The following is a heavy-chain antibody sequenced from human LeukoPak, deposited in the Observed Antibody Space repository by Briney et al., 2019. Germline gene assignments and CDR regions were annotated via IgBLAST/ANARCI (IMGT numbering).Heavy chain of an antibody. V-gene: IGHV3-53*01. CDR3: AREGIVSSTYYFDY. J-gene: IGHJ4*02. CDR1: GFSVSNYY. CDR2: IYSGGNT. Sequence: GGSLRLSCAASGFSVSNYYMSWVRQAPGKGLEWVSVIYSGGNTYYTDSVKGRFTISRDNSKNTLYLQMNSLRAEDTAVYYCAREGIVSSTYYFDYWGQGTLVTVSS. D-gene: IGHD6-6*01.